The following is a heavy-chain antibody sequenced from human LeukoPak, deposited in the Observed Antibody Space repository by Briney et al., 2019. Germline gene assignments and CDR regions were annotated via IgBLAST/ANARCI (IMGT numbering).Heavy chain of an antibody. CDR3: ARDDYYDSSGLDY. D-gene: IGHD3-22*01. V-gene: IGHV3-7*03. CDR1: GFTFSNSW. Sequence: GGSLRLSCAASGFTFSNSWMSWVRQAPGKGLEWVATIKPDGSAQYYVDSVKGRFTISRDNAKNSLFLQINSLRAEDTAVYYCARDDYYDSSGLDYWGQGTLVTVSS. CDR2: IKPDGSAQ. J-gene: IGHJ4*02.